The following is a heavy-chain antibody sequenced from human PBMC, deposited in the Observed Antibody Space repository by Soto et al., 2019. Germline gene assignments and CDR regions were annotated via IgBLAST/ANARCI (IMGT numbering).Heavy chain of an antibody. CDR1: GFSLTTDGVG. CDR2: IYWDDDE. CDR3: ARSRSLITEDAQVGDFDY. Sequence: QITLKESGPTLVKPTQTLTLTCTFSGFSLTTDGVGVGWVRQPPGAALEWLALIYWDDDERYSPSLKTRLTITKDTSKHQVVLIMTNVDPVDSATYSCARSRSLITEDAQVGDFDYWGQGNLVTVSS. J-gene: IGHJ4*02. V-gene: IGHV2-5*02. D-gene: IGHD3-10*01.